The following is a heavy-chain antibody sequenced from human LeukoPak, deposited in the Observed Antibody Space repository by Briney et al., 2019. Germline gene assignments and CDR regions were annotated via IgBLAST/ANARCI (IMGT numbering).Heavy chain of an antibody. CDR1: GGSISSGDYY. J-gene: IGHJ3*02. Sequence: SQTLSLTCTVSGGSISSGDYYWSWIRQPPGKGLEWIGYIYYSGSTYYNPSLKSRVTISVDTSKNQFSLKLSSVTAADTAVYYCAGHLYDSSGYYPVAFDIWGQGTMVTVSS. CDR2: IYYSGST. D-gene: IGHD3-22*01. CDR3: AGHLYDSSGYYPVAFDI. V-gene: IGHV4-30-4*08.